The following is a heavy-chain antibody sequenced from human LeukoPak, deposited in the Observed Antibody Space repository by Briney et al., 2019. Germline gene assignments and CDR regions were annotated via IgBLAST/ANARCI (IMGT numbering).Heavy chain of an antibody. V-gene: IGHV3-7*01. D-gene: IGHD3-10*01. CDR3: ARDISPYFSDSETYYDALDI. J-gene: IGHJ3*02. CDR1: GFTFNSYG. CDR2: IMDDGNEK. Sequence: GGSLRLSCAASGFTFNSYGMTWVRQAPGKGLEWVANIMDDGNEKNYVDSVKGRFTISRDNAKNSLFLQMNSLRAEDTAVYYCARDISPYFSDSETYYDALDIWGQGTMVTVSS.